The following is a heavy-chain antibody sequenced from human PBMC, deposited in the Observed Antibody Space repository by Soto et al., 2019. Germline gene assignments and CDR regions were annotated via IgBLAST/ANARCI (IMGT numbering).Heavy chain of an antibody. V-gene: IGHV4-31*03. D-gene: IGHD5-12*01. J-gene: IGHJ4*02. CDR1: GGSISSGGYY. Sequence: SETLSLTCTVSGGSISSGGYYWSWIRQHPGKGLEWIGYIYYSGSTYYNPSPKSRVTISVDTSKNQFSLKLSSVTAADTVVYYCARGVRPNSGYGNDYWGQGTLVTVSS. CDR3: ARGVRPNSGYGNDY. CDR2: IYYSGST.